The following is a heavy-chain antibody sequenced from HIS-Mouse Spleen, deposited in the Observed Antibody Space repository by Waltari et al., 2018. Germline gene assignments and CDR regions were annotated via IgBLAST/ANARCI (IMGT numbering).Heavy chain of an antibody. D-gene: IGHD1-20*01. CDR3: ARDHRNNWAIRD. CDR1: GFTFSSYA. J-gene: IGHJ4*02. CDR2: ISYDGRNK. Sequence: QVQLVESGGGVVQPGRSLRLSCAASGFTFSSYAMHWVRQAPGKGLEWVEGISYDGRNKYYADSVKGRFTISRDNSKNTLYLQMNSLRAEDTAVYYCARDHRNNWAIRDWGQGTLVTVSS. V-gene: IGHV3-30*04.